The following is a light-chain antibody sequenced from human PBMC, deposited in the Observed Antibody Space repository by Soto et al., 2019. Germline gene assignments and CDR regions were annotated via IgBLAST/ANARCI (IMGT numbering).Light chain of an antibody. J-gene: IGKJ2*01. Sequence: EIVMTQSPATLSVSPGERATLSCRASQSVSSNLAWYQQKPGQAPRLLIYGPSTRATGIPARFSGSGSGTEFPLTIRRLLSEDFAVYYGQQYNNWPPMYTFGQGTKLEIK. CDR3: QQYNNWPPMYT. CDR1: QSVSSN. V-gene: IGKV3-15*01. CDR2: GPS.